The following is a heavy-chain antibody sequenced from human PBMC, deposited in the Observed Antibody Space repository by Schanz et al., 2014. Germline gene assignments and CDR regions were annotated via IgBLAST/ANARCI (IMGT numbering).Heavy chain of an antibody. V-gene: IGHV4-34*01. Sequence: QVQLQQWGAGLLKPSETLSLTCAVYGGSFSGYYWSWNRQPPGKGLEWIAEINHGGSTNYNPSLKSRVTISVDTSKNQFSLKLRSVTAADTAVYYCARAARRTRVVPLYFDYWGQGTLVTVSS. CDR3: ARAARRTRVVPLYFDY. D-gene: IGHD2-2*01. J-gene: IGHJ4*02. CDR2: INHGGST. CDR1: GGSFSGYY.